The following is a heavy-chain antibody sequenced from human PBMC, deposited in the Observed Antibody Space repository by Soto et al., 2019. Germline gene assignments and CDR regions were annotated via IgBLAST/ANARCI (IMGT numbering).Heavy chain of an antibody. Sequence: ASVKVSCKASGYTFTSYYMHWVRQAPGQGLEWMGIINPSGGSTSYAQKFQGRVTMTRDTSTSTVYMELSSLRSEDTAVYYCARGSHPGVVVVPAAAHFDYWGQGTLVTVSS. D-gene: IGHD2-2*01. CDR1: GYTFTSYY. V-gene: IGHV1-46*01. J-gene: IGHJ4*02. CDR3: ARGSHPGVVVVPAAAHFDY. CDR2: INPSGGST.